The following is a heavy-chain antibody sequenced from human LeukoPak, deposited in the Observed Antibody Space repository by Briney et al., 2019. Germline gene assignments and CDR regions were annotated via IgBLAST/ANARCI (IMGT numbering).Heavy chain of an antibody. CDR2: IFYSGST. CDR1: GGSISTSSYY. V-gene: IGHV4-39*07. J-gene: IGHJ4*02. CDR3: ARRFDY. Sequence: SETLSLTCTVSGGSISTSSYYWGWVRQPPGKGLEWIGNIFYSGSTYYSPSLKSRVTISLDTSRNQFSLKLNSVTAADTAVYYCARRFDYWGQGTLVTVSS.